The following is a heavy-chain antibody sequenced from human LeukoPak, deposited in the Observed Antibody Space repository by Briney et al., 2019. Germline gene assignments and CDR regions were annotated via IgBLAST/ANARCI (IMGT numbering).Heavy chain of an antibody. J-gene: IGHJ4*02. CDR1: GFTFSSYA. V-gene: IGHV3-30*04. D-gene: IGHD1-14*01. Sequence: GRSLRLSCAASGFTFSSYAMHWVRQAPGKGLEWVAVISYDGSNKYYADSVKGRFTISRDNSKNTLYLQMNSLRAEDTAVYYCARDSNLGSYLDYWGLGTLVTVSS. CDR3: ARDSNLGSYLDY. CDR2: ISYDGSNK.